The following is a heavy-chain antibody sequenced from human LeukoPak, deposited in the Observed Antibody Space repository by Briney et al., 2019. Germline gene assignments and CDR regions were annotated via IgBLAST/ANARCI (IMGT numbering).Heavy chain of an antibody. Sequence: GGSLRLSCTASGFTFSSYAMNWVRQAPGKGLKWVSGISGSGGRTYYTDSVKGRFTISRDNSKNTLYLQMNSLRAEDTAVYHCVKPARTDYADYWGQGTLVTVSS. CDR2: ISGSGGRT. CDR1: GFTFSSYA. V-gene: IGHV3-23*01. CDR3: VKPARTDYADY. D-gene: IGHD1-14*01. J-gene: IGHJ4*02.